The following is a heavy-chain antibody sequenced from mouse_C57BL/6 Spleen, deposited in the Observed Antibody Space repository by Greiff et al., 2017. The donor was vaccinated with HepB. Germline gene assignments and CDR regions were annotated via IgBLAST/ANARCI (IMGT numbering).Heavy chain of an antibody. J-gene: IGHJ3*01. Sequence: EVQRVESGGGLVKPGGSLKLSCAASGFTFSSYTMSWVRQTPEKRLEWVATISGGGGNTYYPDSVKGRFTISRDNAKNTLYLQMSSLRSEDTALYYCARHGYGSATWFAYWGQGTLVTVSA. D-gene: IGHD1-1*01. CDR3: ARHGYGSATWFAY. CDR1: GFTFSSYT. CDR2: ISGGGGNT. V-gene: IGHV5-9*01.